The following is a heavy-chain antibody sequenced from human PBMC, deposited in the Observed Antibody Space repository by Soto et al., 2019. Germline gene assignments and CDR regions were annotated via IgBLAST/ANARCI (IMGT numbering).Heavy chain of an antibody. J-gene: IGHJ1*01. CDR3: ARGNYYDSSGYHSSEYFQL. CDR1: GYPFTDYY. Sequence: GASVKVSCKASGYPFTDYYMHWVRQAPGQGLEWMGRINPSGGGTSFAQKFQGRVTMTRDTSTRTVYMELSSLRSEDTAVYFCARGNYYDSSGYHSSEYFQLWGEGTLVTVSS. V-gene: IGHV1-46*01. CDR2: INPSGGGT. D-gene: IGHD3-22*01.